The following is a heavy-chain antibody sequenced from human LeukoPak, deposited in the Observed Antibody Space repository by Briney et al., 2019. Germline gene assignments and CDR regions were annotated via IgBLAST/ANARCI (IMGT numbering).Heavy chain of an antibody. Sequence: ASVKVSCKVSGYTLTELSMHWVRQAPGKGLEWMGGFDPEDGETIYAQKFQGRVTMTEDTSTDTAYMELSSLRSEDTAVYYCARDLPLIVVVPAATKRNWFDPWGQGTLVTVSS. CDR3: ARDLPLIVVVPAATKRNWFDP. V-gene: IGHV1-24*01. CDR2: FDPEDGET. CDR1: GYTLTELS. D-gene: IGHD2-2*01. J-gene: IGHJ5*02.